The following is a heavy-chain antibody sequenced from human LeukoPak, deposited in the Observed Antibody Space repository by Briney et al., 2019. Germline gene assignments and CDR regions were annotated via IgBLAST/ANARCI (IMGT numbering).Heavy chain of an antibody. D-gene: IGHD2-15*01. V-gene: IGHV1-69*13. CDR2: IIPIFGTA. CDR1: GGTFSSYA. CDR3: ARDRLTVVAATPEGAFDI. J-gene: IGHJ3*02. Sequence: GASVKVSCKASGGTFSSYAISWVRQAPGQGLEWMGGIIPIFGTANYAQKFQGRVTITADESTSTAYMELSSLRSEDTAVYYCARDRLTVVAATPEGAFDIWGQGTMVTVSS.